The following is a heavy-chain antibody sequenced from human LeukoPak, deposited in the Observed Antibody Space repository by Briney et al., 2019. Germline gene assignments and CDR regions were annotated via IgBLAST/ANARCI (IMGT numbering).Heavy chain of an antibody. CDR3: TRGPFLNGNAYNWFDP. J-gene: IGHJ5*02. CDR1: GYTFTSFD. Sequence: ASVKVSCKTSGYTFTSFDINWVRHTTGHGPEWMGWVNCDNGNTRYARKFQGRVAITRDTSTRTVYLELNNLSSDDTAMYYCTRGPFLNGNAYNWFDPWGRGTLVTVSS. CDR2: VNCDNGNT. D-gene: IGHD1-20*01. V-gene: IGHV1-8*02.